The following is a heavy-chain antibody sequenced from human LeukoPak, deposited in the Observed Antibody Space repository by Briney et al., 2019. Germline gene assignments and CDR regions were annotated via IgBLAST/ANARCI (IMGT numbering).Heavy chain of an antibody. D-gene: IGHD6-19*01. V-gene: IGHV3-7*01. J-gene: IGHJ4*02. CDR3: ARISTAVAGADY. CDR2: IKQDGSEK. Sequence: PGGSLRLSCAASGFTFSTSWMSWVRQAPGKGLEWVANIKQDGSEKYYVDSVKGRFTISRDNTKNSQYLQMDSLTAEDTAVYYCARISTAVAGADYWGQGTLVTVSS. CDR1: GFTFSTSW.